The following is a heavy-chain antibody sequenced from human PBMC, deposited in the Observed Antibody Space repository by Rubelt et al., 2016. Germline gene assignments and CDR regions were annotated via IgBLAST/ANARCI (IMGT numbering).Heavy chain of an antibody. CDR1: GYTFTDYA. Sequence: QVQLVQSGAEVKGPGASVKVSCKASGYTFTDYAIHWVRQAPGQRLEWMGWINPGNVNTKYSQSFLGRVTITRDTSAATAYMERRSLRSDDTAGYYCARDGVVVVTAIDYWGQGTLVTVSS. CDR2: INPGNVNT. D-gene: IGHD2-21*02. V-gene: IGHV1-3*01. CDR3: ARDGVVVVTAIDY. J-gene: IGHJ4*02.